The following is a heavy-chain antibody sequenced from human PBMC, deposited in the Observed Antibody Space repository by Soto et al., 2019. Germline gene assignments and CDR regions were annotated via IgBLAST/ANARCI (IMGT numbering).Heavy chain of an antibody. V-gene: IGHV3-7*01. D-gene: IGHD3-3*01. J-gene: IGHJ4*02. CDR2: IKQDGSEK. CDR3: ARDRRDYDFWSGYSGY. Sequence: GVSLRLSCAASGFTFSSYWMSWVRQAPGKGLEWVANIKQDGSEKYYVDSVKGRFTISRDNAKNSLYLQMNSLRAEDTAVYYCARDRRDYDFWSGYSGYWGQGTLVTVSS. CDR1: GFTFSSYW.